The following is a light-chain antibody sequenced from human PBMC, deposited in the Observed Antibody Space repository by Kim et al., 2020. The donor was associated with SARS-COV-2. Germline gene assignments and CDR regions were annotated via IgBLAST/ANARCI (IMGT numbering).Light chain of an antibody. J-gene: IGLJ3*02. Sequence: PGGTVTLTCASNTGPVTSRHYPNWFHQKPGQPPRPLIYSTTNKHSWTPARFSGFLLGDKAALTLSGVRPEDEAEYFCLLYYGGARVFGGGTKVTVL. CDR2: STT. CDR3: LLYYGGARV. V-gene: IGLV7-43*01. CDR1: TGPVTSRHY.